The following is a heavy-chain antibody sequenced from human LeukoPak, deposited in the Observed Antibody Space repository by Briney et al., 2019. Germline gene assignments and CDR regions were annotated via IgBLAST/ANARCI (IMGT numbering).Heavy chain of an antibody. Sequence: SETLSLTCTVSGASISSSYWSWVRQPPGKGLEWIGFIYYNGNTNSNPSLNSRVTISVDTSKNQFSLKLTSVTAADTAVYYCVRGNYDNRGYSNAFDIWGQGAMVTVSS. V-gene: IGHV4-59*01. CDR3: VRGNYDNRGYSNAFDI. CDR2: IYYNGNT. CDR1: GASISSSY. J-gene: IGHJ3*02. D-gene: IGHD3-22*01.